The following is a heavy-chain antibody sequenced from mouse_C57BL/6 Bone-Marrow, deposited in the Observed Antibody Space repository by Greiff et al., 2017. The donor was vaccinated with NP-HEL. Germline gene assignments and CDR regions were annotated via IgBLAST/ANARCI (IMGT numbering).Heavy chain of an antibody. D-gene: IGHD1-1*01. CDR1: GYAFSSSW. Sequence: VQLQESGPELVKPGASVKISCKASGYAFSSSWMNWVKQRPGKGLEWIGRIYPGDGDTNYNGKFKGKATLTADTSSSTASLQLSSLTSADSAVSFCERYPTTGVACEVWGTGSTGTGSS. V-gene: IGHV1-82*01. J-gene: IGHJ1*03. CDR2: IYPGDGDT. CDR3: ERYPTTGVACEV.